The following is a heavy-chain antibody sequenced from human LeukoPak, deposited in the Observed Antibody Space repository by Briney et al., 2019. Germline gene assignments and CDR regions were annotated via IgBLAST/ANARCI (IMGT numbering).Heavy chain of an antibody. Sequence: ASRKVSCKVSGSTLTELSMNWVRQVPGQGRKWRGAFDPEDGETIYAQKCQGRVTMTEDTSTDTAYMELSSLRSEDTAVYYCATEGTMVRAHFDYWGQGTLVTVSS. V-gene: IGHV1-24*01. D-gene: IGHD3-10*01. J-gene: IGHJ4*02. CDR1: GSTLTELS. CDR2: FDPEDGET. CDR3: ATEGTMVRAHFDY.